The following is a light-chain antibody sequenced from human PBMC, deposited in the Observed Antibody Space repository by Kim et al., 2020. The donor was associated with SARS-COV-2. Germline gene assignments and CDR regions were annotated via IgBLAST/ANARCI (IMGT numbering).Light chain of an antibody. V-gene: IGLV6-57*03. CDR3: QSYNVDNVL. Sequence: GKTVTISCTRTGGSIDDNDGQWYRHRPGGVPPTVIYEDDHRPSGVSARFSGAVDNSSNSASLPSSGLRTEDEADYYCQSYNVDNVLFGGGTQLTVL. J-gene: IGLJ2*01. CDR2: EDD. CDR1: GGSIDDND.